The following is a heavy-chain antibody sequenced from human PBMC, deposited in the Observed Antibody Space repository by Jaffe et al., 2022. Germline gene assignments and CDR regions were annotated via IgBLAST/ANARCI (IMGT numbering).Heavy chain of an antibody. D-gene: IGHD3-10*01. CDR2: INPNSGGT. V-gene: IGHV1-2*02. J-gene: IGHJ3*02. CDR3: ARDRYYGSGSYSPDAFDI. Sequence: QVQLVQSGAEVKKPGASVKVSCKASGYTFTGYYMHWVRQAPGQGLEWMGWINPNSGGTNYAQKFQGRVTMTRDTSISTAYMELSRLRSDDTAVYYCARDRYYGSGSYSPDAFDIWGQGTMVTVSS. CDR1: GYTFTGYY.